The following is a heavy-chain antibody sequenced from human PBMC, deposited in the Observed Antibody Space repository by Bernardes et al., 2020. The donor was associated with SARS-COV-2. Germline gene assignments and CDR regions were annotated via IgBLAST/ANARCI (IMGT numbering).Heavy chain of an antibody. D-gene: IGHD3-22*01. CDR1: GFTFSSYG. CDR2: IWYDGRNK. CDR3: ARDAYYYDSSGYYYGPYYYYGMDV. Sequence: GGSLRLSCAASGFTFSSYGMHWVRQAPGTGLEWVAVIWYDGRNKYYADSVKGRFTISRDNSKNTLYLQMNSLRAEDTAVYYCARDAYYYDSSGYYYGPYYYYGMDVWGQGTTVTVSS. J-gene: IGHJ6*02. V-gene: IGHV3-33*01.